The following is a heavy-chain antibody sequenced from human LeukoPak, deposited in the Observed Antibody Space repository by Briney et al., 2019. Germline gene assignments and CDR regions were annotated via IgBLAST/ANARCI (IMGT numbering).Heavy chain of an antibody. CDR1: GFTFSNYW. J-gene: IGHJ4*02. Sequence: GGSLRLSCAASGFTFSNYWMHWVRQAPGKGLVWVSRINSDGTSTNYAGSVKGRITISRDNAKNTLYLQMNSLRAEDTAVYYCARGDEHFDYWGQGTLVTVSS. CDR3: ARGDEHFDY. CDR2: INSDGTST. V-gene: IGHV3-74*01.